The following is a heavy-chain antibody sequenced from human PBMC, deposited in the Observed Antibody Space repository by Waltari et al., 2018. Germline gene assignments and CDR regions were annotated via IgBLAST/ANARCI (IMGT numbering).Heavy chain of an antibody. D-gene: IGHD2-21*02. V-gene: IGHV4-59*01. CDR1: GGSISSYY. Sequence: QVQLQESGPGLVKPSETLSLTCTVSGGSISSYYWSWIRQPPGQGLEWIGYIYYSWSTNYNPCRKSRVTISVDTSKNQFSLKLSSVTAADTAVYYCARGHGGNSPLDYWGQGTLVTVSS. J-gene: IGHJ4*02. CDR2: IYYSWST. CDR3: ARGHGGNSPLDY.